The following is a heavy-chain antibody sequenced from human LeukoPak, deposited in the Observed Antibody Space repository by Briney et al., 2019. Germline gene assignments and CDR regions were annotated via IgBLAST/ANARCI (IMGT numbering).Heavy chain of an antibody. CDR2: IKQDGSEK. V-gene: IGHV3-7*01. Sequence: PGGSLRLSCAASGFTFSSYWMSWVRQAPGKGLEWVANIKQDGSEKYYVDSVKGRFTISRDNAKNSLYLQMNSLRAEDTAVYYCARDGDVVVPAAMPLDYWGQGTLVTVSS. J-gene: IGHJ4*02. CDR1: GFTFSSYW. D-gene: IGHD2-2*01. CDR3: ARDGDVVVPAAMPLDY.